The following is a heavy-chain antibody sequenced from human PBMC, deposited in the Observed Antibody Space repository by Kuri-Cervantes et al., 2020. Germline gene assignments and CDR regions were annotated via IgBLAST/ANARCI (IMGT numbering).Heavy chain of an antibody. D-gene: IGHD5-12*01. V-gene: IGHV4-34*01. J-gene: IGHJ4*02. CDR3: ARGGIVATINY. CDR1: GGSFSGYY. CDR2: INHSGST. Sequence: GSLRLSCAVYGGSFSGYYWSWIRQPPGKGLEWIGEINHSGSTNYNPSLKSRVTIPVDTSKNQFSLKLSSVTAADTAVYYCARGGIVATINYWGQGTLVTVSS.